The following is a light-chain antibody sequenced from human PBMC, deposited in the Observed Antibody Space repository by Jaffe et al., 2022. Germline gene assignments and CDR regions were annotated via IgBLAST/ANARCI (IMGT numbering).Light chain of an antibody. CDR3: LQHNNWPQVT. CDR1: QSVSSN. J-gene: IGKJ4*01. CDR2: GAS. Sequence: EIVMTQSPATLSVSPGERATLSCRASQSVSSNLAWYQQKPGQAPRLLIYGASTRATGIPARFSGSGSGTEFTLTISSLQSEDFVVYYCLQHNNWPQVTFGGGTKVEIK. V-gene: IGKV3-15*01.